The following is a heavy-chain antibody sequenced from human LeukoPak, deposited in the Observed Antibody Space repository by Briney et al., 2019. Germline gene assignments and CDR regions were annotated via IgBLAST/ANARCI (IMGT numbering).Heavy chain of an antibody. D-gene: IGHD3-10*01. J-gene: IGHJ6*02. CDR3: ASTIGDV. Sequence: GGSLRLSCVASELIFSDYSMNWVRRAPGKGLEWISHISPTSHKIYYADSVKGRFTISRDNVKNSLYLQMHSLRDEDSAVYYCASTIGDVWGRGTTVIVSS. V-gene: IGHV3-48*02. CDR1: ELIFSDYS. CDR2: ISPTSHKI.